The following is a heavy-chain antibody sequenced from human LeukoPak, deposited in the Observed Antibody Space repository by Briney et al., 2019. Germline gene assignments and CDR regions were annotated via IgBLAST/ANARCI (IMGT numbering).Heavy chain of an antibody. CDR2: ISGSGGDR. V-gene: IGHV3-23*01. Sequence: GGSLRLSCAASGFTFGDYSMSWARQTPGKGLEWVSAISGSGGDRYDADSVRGRFTISRDNSKNTLHLLMNSLRAEDTAVYYCARRFSGSYSLYYYDYWGQGTLVTISS. CDR1: GFTFGDYS. D-gene: IGHD1-26*01. CDR3: ARRFSGSYSLYYYDY. J-gene: IGHJ4*02.